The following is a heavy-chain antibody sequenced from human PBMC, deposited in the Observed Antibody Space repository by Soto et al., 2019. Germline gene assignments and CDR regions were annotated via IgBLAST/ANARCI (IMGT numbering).Heavy chain of an antibody. V-gene: IGHV3-11*01. Sequence: GGSLRLSCAASGFTFSDYYMSWIRQAPGKGLEWVSYISSSGSTIYYADSVKGRFTISRDNAKNSLYLQMNSLRAEDTAVYYCQSSGYDYQATFFDYWGQGTLVTVSS. CDR2: ISSSGSTI. CDR1: GFTFSDYY. CDR3: QSSGYDYQATFFDY. D-gene: IGHD5-12*01. J-gene: IGHJ4*02.